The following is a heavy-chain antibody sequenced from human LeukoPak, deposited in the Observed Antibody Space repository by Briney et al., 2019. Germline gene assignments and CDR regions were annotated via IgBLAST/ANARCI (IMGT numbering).Heavy chain of an antibody. Sequence: ASVKVSCTASGYTFTGYYMHWVRQAPGQGLEWMGRINPNNGGTNYAQKFQGRVTMTGDTSISTAYMELSSLRSEDTAVYYCARDKWDNGYYYYYGMDVWGQGTTVTVSS. CDR3: ARDKWDNGYYYYYGMDV. D-gene: IGHD1/OR15-1a*01. CDR2: INPNNGGT. CDR1: GYTFTGYY. V-gene: IGHV1-2*06. J-gene: IGHJ6*02.